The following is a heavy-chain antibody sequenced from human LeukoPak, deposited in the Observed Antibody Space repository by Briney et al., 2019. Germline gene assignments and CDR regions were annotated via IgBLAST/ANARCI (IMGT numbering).Heavy chain of an antibody. J-gene: IGHJ4*02. CDR1: GFTFSRHA. Sequence: PGGSLRLSCVASGFTFSRHAMCWVRQAPGKGLEWVASIDISGGSTYYEDSVQGRFTISRDNSKNTLYLEMNSLRVEDTALYYCANEVRPNDYWGQGTLVTVSS. D-gene: IGHD1-1*01. CDR2: IDISGGST. CDR3: ANEVRPNDY. V-gene: IGHV3-23*01.